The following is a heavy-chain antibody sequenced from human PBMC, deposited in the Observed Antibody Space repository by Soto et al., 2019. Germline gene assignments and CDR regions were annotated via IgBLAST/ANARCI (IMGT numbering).Heavy chain of an antibody. CDR1: GDSVSGNSVT. CDR3: AKEPTVTTRSDYYYRMDV. V-gene: IGHV6-1*01. CDR2: TYYRSKWYS. D-gene: IGHD4-17*01. J-gene: IGHJ6*02. Sequence: PSQTLSLTCAISGDSVSGNSVTWNWIRQSPSRGLEWLGRTYYRSKWYSDYADSVKGRFTISRDNSKTTLYLQMNSLRAEDTAVYYCAKEPTVTTRSDYYYRMDVWGQGTTVTVSS.